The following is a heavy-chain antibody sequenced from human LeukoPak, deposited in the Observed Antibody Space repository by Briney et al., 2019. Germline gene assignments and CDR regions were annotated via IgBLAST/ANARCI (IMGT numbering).Heavy chain of an antibody. CDR1: GGSFSSGSYY. D-gene: IGHD2-21*01. V-gene: IGHV4-61*02. J-gene: IGHJ4*02. CDR2: IYTSGST. CDR3: ARGGGDWGSHQSDY. Sequence: SQTLSLTCTVSGGSFSSGSYYWSGIRQPAGKGLEWIGRIYTSGSTNYNPSLKSRVTISVDTSKNQFSLKLSSVTAADTAVYYCARGGGDWGSHQSDYWGQGTLVTVSS.